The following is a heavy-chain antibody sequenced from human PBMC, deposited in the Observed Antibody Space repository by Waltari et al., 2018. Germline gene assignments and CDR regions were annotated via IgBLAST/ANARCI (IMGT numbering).Heavy chain of an antibody. V-gene: IGHV1-69*12. CDR3: ARATEHSWVDS. CDR1: GGTFSSHS. D-gene: IGHD1-26*01. Sequence: QVQLVQSGAEVKKAGSSVKVSCKASGGTFSSHSIGWVRQAPGQGLEWMGGILPIFDIVNYAPKFQGRITITAYGSTTTAYMDLSSLRSDDTAIYYCARATEHSWVDSWGQGTLVTVSS. CDR2: ILPIFDIV. J-gene: IGHJ4*02.